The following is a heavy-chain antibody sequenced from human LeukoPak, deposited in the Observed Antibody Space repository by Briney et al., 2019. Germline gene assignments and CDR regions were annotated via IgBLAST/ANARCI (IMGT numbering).Heavy chain of an antibody. J-gene: IGHJ4*02. CDR2: ISSSGSYI. V-gene: IGHV3-21*01. CDR1: GFTFSSYS. CDR3: ASDQLLNYYDSSGYSDY. Sequence: GGSLRLSCAASGFTFSSYSMNWVRQAPGKGLEWVSSISSSGSYIYYADSVKGRFTISRDNAKNSLYLQMNSLRAEDTAVYYCASDQLLNYYDSSGYSDYWGQGTLVTVSS. D-gene: IGHD3-22*01.